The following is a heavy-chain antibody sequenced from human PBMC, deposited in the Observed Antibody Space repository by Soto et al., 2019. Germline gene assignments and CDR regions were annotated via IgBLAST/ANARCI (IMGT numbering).Heavy chain of an antibody. D-gene: IGHD2-8*01. V-gene: IGHV4-59*01. J-gene: IGHJ5*02. CDR1: GGSISSYY. CDR2: IYYSGST. Sequence: PSETLSLTCTVSGGSISSYYWSWIRQPPGKGLEWIGYIYYSGSTNYNPSLKSRVTISVDTSKNQFSLKLSSVTAADTAMYYCARENPTKYCSNGVCYLFNWFDPWGQGTLVTV. CDR3: ARENPTKYCSNGVCYLFNWFDP.